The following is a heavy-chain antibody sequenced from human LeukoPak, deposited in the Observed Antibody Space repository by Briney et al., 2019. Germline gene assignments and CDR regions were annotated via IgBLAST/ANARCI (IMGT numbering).Heavy chain of an antibody. D-gene: IGHD3-22*01. CDR3: ARVTMIVRGAFDI. J-gene: IGHJ3*02. Sequence: SVKVSCKASGGTFSSYAISWVRQAPGQGLEWMGRIIPILGIANYAQKFQGRVTITADKSTSTAYMELSSLRSEDTAVYYCARVTMIVRGAFDIWGQGTMVTVSS. CDR2: IIPILGIA. CDR1: GGTFSSYA. V-gene: IGHV1-69*04.